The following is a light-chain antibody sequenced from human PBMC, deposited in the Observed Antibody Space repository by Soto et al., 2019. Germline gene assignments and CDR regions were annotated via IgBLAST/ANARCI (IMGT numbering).Light chain of an antibody. J-gene: IGLJ1*01. CDR3: AAWDDSLNGYV. CDR1: SSNIGSNT. V-gene: IGLV1-44*01. Sequence: ALTQPTSASGTPGQRVTTSCSGSSSNIGSNTVNWYQQLPGTAPKLLIYSNNQRPSGVPDRFSGSKSGTSASLAISGLQSEDEADYYCAAWDDSLNGYVFGTGTKVTVL. CDR2: SNN.